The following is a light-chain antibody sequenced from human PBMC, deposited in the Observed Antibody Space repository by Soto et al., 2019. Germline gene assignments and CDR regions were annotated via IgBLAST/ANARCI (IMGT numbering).Light chain of an antibody. CDR3: QQYNSYSRT. V-gene: IGKV1-5*01. CDR1: QSISSW. Sequence: DIQLTQSPSSLSASVGDRVTITCRDSQSISSWLAWYQQKPGKAPKLLIYDASSLESGVPSRFSGSGSGTEFTLTISSLQTDDFATYYCQQYNSYSRTFGQGTKVDIK. CDR2: DAS. J-gene: IGKJ1*01.